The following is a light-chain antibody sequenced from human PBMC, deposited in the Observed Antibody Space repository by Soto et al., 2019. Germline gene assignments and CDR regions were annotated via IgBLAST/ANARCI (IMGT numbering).Light chain of an antibody. CDR3: QRLDFPPRYA. J-gene: IGKJ2*01. CDR1: QNIDSTY. CDR2: ATS. Sequence: ESLLTQSPGTLSLSPGERATLSCRTSQNIDSTYLAWYQQKPGQAPRLLIHATSTRATGIPDRFRGSGSGTAFTLTITRLEPEDSAVYYCQRLDFPPRYAFGQGTKLEIK. V-gene: IGKV3-20*01.